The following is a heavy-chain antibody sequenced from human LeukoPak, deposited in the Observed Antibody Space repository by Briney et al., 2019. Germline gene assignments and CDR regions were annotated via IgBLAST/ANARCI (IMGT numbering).Heavy chain of an antibody. CDR1: GFTFSSYA. V-gene: IGHV3-30*04. J-gene: IGHJ4*02. CDR3: AKGFRGQYYFDY. CDR2: ISYDGSNK. Sequence: GGSLRLSCAASGFTFSSYAMHWVRQAPGKGLEWVAVISYDGSNKDYADSVKGRFTISRDNSKNTLYLQMNSLRAEDTAVYYCAKGFRGQYYFDYWGQGTLVTVSS.